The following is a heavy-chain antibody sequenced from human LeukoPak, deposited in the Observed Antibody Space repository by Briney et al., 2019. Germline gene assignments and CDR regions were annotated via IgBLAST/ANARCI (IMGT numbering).Heavy chain of an antibody. CDR1: EYTFSVYH. J-gene: IGHJ6*02. D-gene: IGHD6-13*01. Sequence: ASVKVSCKASEYTFSVYHIHWVRQAPGQGLEWMGWINPNSGGTNYAQKFQGRVTMTTDTSISTAYMEVSRLRSDDTAVYYCARVRIGQPLDKYYYYAMDVWGQGTTVTVSS. CDR2: INPNSGGT. V-gene: IGHV1-2*02. CDR3: ARVRIGQPLDKYYYYAMDV.